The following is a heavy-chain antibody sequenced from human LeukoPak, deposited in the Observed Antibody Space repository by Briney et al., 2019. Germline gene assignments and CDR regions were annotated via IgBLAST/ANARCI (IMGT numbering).Heavy chain of an antibody. D-gene: IGHD2-2*01. V-gene: IGHV3-23*01. CDR3: ARAHSSSLFDH. Sequence: GGSLRLSCAASGFTFSSHPMSWVRQAPGKGLEWVSGISDSGVGTYYADSVKGRVTISRDNSKNTLSLHMNSLRVEDTAVYYCARAHSSSLFDHWGQGALVTVSS. J-gene: IGHJ4*02. CDR1: GFTFSSHP. CDR2: ISDSGVGT.